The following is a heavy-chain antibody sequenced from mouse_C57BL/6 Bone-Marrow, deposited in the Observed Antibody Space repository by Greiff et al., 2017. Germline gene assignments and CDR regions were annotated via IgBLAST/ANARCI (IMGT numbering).Heavy chain of an antibody. Sequence: QVQLQQPGAELVKPGASVKLSCKASGYTFTSYWMHWVKQRTGQGLEWIGEIYPRSGNTYYNEKFKGKATLTADKSSRTAYRALRSLTSEDSAVYFCAIEGATKTPDNWGQGTTPTVSS. CDR3: AIEGATKTPDN. D-gene: IGHD1-3*01. J-gene: IGHJ2*01. CDR2: IYPRSGNT. CDR1: GYTFTSYW. V-gene: IGHV1-81*01.